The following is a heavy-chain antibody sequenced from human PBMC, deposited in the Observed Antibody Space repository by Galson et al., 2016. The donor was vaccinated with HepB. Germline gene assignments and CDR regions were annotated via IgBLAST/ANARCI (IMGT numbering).Heavy chain of an antibody. J-gene: IGHJ4*02. CDR3: ARGDCSRAGEGY. Sequence: SVKVSCKASGFTFTNYNIHWVRQAPGQGLEWVGRIDRSGDGTRYAQKFQGRVTMTRDTSTSTVYMELNSLTFEDTAVYYCARGDCSRAGEGYWGQGTLVTVSS. D-gene: IGHD4-11*01. CDR1: GFTFTNYN. CDR2: IDRSGDGT. V-gene: IGHV1-46*01.